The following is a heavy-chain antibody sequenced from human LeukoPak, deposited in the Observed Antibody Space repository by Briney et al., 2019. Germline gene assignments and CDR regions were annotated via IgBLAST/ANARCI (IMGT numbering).Heavy chain of an antibody. Sequence: SETLSLTCTVSGGSISHYFWSWIRQPPGKGLEWIGYIYTSGSTNYNPSLKSRVTISVDTSKNQFSLKLSSVTAADTAVYYCARHGTGGPYGFDYWGQGTLVTVSS. CDR3: ARHGTGGPYGFDY. CDR1: GGSISHYF. CDR2: IYTSGST. V-gene: IGHV4-4*09. J-gene: IGHJ4*02. D-gene: IGHD3-10*01.